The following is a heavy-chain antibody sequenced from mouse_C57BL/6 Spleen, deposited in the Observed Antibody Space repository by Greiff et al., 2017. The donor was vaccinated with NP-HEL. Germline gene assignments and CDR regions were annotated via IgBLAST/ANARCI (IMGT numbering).Heavy chain of an antibody. J-gene: IGHJ3*01. CDR2: IDPENGDT. V-gene: IGHV14-4*01. CDR1: GFNIKDDY. CDR3: TTGYDGYYSWFAY. D-gene: IGHD2-3*01. Sequence: VQLQQSGAELVRPGASVKLSCTASGFNIKDDYMHWVKQRPEQGLEWIGWIDPENGDTEYASKFQGKATITADTSSNTAYLQLSSLTSEDTAVYYCTTGYDGYYSWFAYWGQGTLVTVSA.